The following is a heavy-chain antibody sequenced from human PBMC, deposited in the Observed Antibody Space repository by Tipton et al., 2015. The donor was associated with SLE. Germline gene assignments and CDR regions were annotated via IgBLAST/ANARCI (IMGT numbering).Heavy chain of an antibody. CDR2: ISDGGDT. V-gene: IGHV4-59*08. D-gene: IGHD6-19*01. J-gene: IGHJ4*02. CDR3: ARGRIAVAGNHFDY. CDR1: GGSISTFHY. Sequence: TLSLTCTVSGGSISTFHYWSWIRQPPGERLEWIGYISDGGDTNYNPSLKSRVTISVDPAKNQFSLKLSSVTAADTAVYYCARGRIAVAGNHFDYWGQGTLVTVSS.